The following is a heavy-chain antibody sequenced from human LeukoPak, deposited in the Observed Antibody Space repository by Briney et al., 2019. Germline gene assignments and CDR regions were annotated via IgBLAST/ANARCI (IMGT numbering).Heavy chain of an antibody. V-gene: IGHV1-8*01. CDR3: ARVFGGYSYGYNWFDP. D-gene: IGHD5-18*01. CDR1: GYTFTSYD. CDR2: MNPNSGNT. J-gene: IGHJ5*02. Sequence: ASVKVSCKSSGYTFTSYDINWVRQATGQGVEWMGWMNPNSGNTGYAQKFQGRVTMTRNTSISTAYMELSSLRSEETAVYYCARVFGGYSYGYNWFDPWGQGTLVTVSS.